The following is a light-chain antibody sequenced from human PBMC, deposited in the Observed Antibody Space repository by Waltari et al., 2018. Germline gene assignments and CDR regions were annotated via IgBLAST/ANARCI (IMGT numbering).Light chain of an antibody. CDR1: QDVKND. Sequence: AIQLTQSPSSLSASIGARVSITCRASQDVKNDLGWYQQRPGKAPKLLIYAASTLQIGAPSRFSGSGSGTDFTLTISNLQAEDSATFYCLQNYIYPYTFGQGTKLEI. J-gene: IGKJ2*01. CDR2: AAS. V-gene: IGKV1-6*02. CDR3: LQNYIYPYT.